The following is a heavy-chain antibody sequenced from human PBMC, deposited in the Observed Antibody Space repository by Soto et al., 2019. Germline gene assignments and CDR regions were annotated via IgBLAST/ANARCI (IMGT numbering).Heavy chain of an antibody. J-gene: IGHJ4*02. CDR1: GFTFSSYA. Sequence: EVQLLESGGGLVQPGGSLRLSCAASGFTFSSYAMTWVRRAPGKGLEWVSAINTGGGSTYYADSVKGRFTISRDNSKNTLYLQMNSLRAEDTAVYYCAKLGTNYYFDYWGQGTLVTVSS. CDR2: INTGGGST. V-gene: IGHV3-23*01. CDR3: AKLGTNYYFDY.